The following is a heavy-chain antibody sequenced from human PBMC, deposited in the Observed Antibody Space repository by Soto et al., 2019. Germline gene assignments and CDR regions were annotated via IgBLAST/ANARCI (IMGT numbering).Heavy chain of an antibody. Sequence: KTSETLSLTCTVSGGSISSGGYYWSWIRQHPGKGLEWIGYIYYSGSTYYNPSLKSRVTISVDTSKNQFSLKLSSVTAADTAVYYCARYSMVRGVVLAGNWFDPWGQGTLVTVSS. V-gene: IGHV4-31*03. J-gene: IGHJ5*02. D-gene: IGHD3-10*01. CDR3: ARYSMVRGVVLAGNWFDP. CDR1: GGSISSGGYY. CDR2: IYYSGST.